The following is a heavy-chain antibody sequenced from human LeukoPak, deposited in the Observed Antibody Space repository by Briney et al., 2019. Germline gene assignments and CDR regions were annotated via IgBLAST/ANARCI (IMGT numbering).Heavy chain of an antibody. CDR2: ISSGSSTR. Sequence: GGTLRLSCAASGFTFSSYSMNWVRQAPGKGLEWVSHISSGSSTRYYADSVKGRFTISRDNSQNTLYLQMNSLRAEDTAVYYCARGPGRGGSYYFDYWGQGTLVTVSS. CDR1: GFTFSSYS. J-gene: IGHJ4*02. V-gene: IGHV3-48*01. D-gene: IGHD1-14*01. CDR3: ARGPGRGGSYYFDY.